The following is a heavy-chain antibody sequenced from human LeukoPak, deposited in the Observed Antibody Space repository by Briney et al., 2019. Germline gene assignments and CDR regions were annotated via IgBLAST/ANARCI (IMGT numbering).Heavy chain of an antibody. V-gene: IGHV3-33*06. D-gene: IGHD5-12*01. J-gene: IGHJ4*02. CDR2: IWYDGTNK. Sequence: PGGSLRLSCAVSGFTFSDYGMHWVRQAPGKGLEWVAVIWYDGTNKYYADSVEGRFTISRDNSKNTLYLQMNSLRAEDTAIYYCAKTSRVNSAYDSPFDYWGQGTLVTVSS. CDR1: GFTFSDYG. CDR3: AKTSRVNSAYDSPFDY.